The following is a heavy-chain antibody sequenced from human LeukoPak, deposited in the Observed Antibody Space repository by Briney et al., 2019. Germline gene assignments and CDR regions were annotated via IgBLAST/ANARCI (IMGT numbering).Heavy chain of an antibody. CDR1: GGSFSGYY. D-gene: IGHD2-15*01. J-gene: IGHJ1*01. V-gene: IGHV4-34*01. CDR3: AAIVVVVADPHFQH. CDR2: INHSGST. Sequence: SETLSLTCAVYGGSFSGYYWIWIRQPPGKGLEWIGEINHSGSTNYNPSLKSRVTISVDTSKNQFSLKLSSVTAADTAVYYCAAIVVVVADPHFQHWGQGTLVTVSS.